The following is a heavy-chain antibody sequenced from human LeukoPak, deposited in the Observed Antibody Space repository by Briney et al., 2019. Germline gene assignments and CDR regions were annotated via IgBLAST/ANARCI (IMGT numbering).Heavy chain of an antibody. CDR2: IKSKTGGGTT. CDR1: GFTFSNAW. Sequence: GGSLRLSCAASGFTFSNAWMNWVRQAPGKGLEWVGRIKSKTGGGTTDYAAPVKGRFTISRDDSKNTLYLQMNSLKTEDTAVYYCSTTYYYDSSEGYWGQGTLVTVSS. D-gene: IGHD3-22*01. CDR3: STTYYYDSSEGY. V-gene: IGHV3-15*07. J-gene: IGHJ4*02.